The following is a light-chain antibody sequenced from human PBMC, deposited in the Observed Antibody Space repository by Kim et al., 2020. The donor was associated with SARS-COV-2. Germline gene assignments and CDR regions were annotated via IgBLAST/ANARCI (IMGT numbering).Light chain of an antibody. CDR2: GKN. Sequence: SSELTQDPAVSVALGQTVRITCQGDSLRTYYATWYQQRPGQAPRVVIYGKNNRPSGIPDRFSGSSSGNTASLTVTGAQAVDEADYYCNSRDNSGDPVVFG. V-gene: IGLV3-19*01. J-gene: IGLJ2*01. CDR3: NSRDNSGDPVV. CDR1: SLRTYY.